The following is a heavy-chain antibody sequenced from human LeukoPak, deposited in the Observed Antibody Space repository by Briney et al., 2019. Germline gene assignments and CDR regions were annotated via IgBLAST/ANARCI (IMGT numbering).Heavy chain of an antibody. V-gene: IGHV3-11*01. CDR1: GFTFRDYY. J-gene: IGHJ3*02. D-gene: IGHD4-17*01. CDR3: AREWAYGDYEWRRDAFDI. CDR2: ISTGGSTI. Sequence: GGSLRLSCAASGFTFRDYYMSWIRQAPGKGLEWISYISTGGSTIYYADSVKGRFTISRDNAKNSLYLQMNSLRAEDTAVYYCAREWAYGDYEWRRDAFDIWGQGTMVTVSS.